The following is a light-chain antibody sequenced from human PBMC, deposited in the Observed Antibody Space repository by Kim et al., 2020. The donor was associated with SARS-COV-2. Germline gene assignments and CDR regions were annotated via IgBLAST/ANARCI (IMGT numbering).Light chain of an antibody. CDR3: LQQNTYQIT. Sequence: DIQMTQSPSSLSASVGDRVTITCRASQDIRNDLGWYQQNPGRAPKRLIYGASSLQSGVPSRFSGSGSGTEFTLTISSLQPEDFATYFCLQQNTYQITFGRGTRLEIK. CDR2: GAS. CDR1: QDIRND. V-gene: IGKV1-17*01. J-gene: IGKJ5*01.